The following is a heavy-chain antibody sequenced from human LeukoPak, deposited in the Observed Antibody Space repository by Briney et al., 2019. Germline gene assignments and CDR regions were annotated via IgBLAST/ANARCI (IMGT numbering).Heavy chain of an antibody. CDR3: ARVRGGEYSSSSGGFDY. CDR1: GFTFSNYW. CDR2: IKQDGSEK. D-gene: IGHD6-6*01. V-gene: IGHV3-7*01. Sequence: PGGSLRLSCAASGFTFSNYWMSWVRQAPGKGLEWVANIKQDGSEKYYVDSVKGRFTISRDNAKNSLWLQMNSLRAEDTAVYYCARVRGGEYSSSSGGFDYWGQGTLVTVSS. J-gene: IGHJ4*02.